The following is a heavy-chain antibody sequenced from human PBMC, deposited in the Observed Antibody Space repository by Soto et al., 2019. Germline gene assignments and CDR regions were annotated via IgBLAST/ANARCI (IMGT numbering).Heavy chain of an antibody. V-gene: IGHV4-31*03. CDR3: ARAVRGGDRGDWFAP. Sequence: VQLQESGPGLVKPSQTLSLTCTVSGVSISSDSYFWSWIRQHPGEGLEWIGHVHYSATTYYNPSLTSRVSISVDTSKNQFSLKLSSVTAADTAIYYCARAVRGGDRGDWFAPWGQGTLVTVSS. CDR2: VHYSATT. CDR1: GVSISSDSYF. J-gene: IGHJ5*02. D-gene: IGHD2-21*02.